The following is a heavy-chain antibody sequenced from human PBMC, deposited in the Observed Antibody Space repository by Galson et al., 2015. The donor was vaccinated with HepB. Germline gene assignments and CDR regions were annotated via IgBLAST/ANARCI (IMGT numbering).Heavy chain of an antibody. CDR1: GFTFSSYA. J-gene: IGHJ4*02. V-gene: IGHV3-30-3*01. CDR2: ISYDGSNK. Sequence: SLRLSCAASGFTFSSYAMHWVRQAPGKGLEWVAVISYDGSNKYYADSVKGRFTISRDNSKNTLYLQMNSLRAEDTAVYYCAREPAPIGGYFDYWGQGTLVTVSS. D-gene: IGHD3-16*01. CDR3: AREPAPIGGYFDY.